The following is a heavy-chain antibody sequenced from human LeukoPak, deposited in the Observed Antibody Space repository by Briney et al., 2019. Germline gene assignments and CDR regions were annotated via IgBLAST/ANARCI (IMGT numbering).Heavy chain of an antibody. D-gene: IGHD3-10*01. Sequence: ASVKVSCKVSGSTLTELSMHWVRQAPGKGLEWMGGFDPEDGETIYAQKFQGRVTMTEDTSTDTAYMELSSLRSEDTAVYYCAADRITMVRGVSDAFDIWGQGTMVTVSS. CDR1: GSTLTELS. J-gene: IGHJ3*02. V-gene: IGHV1-24*01. CDR3: AADRITMVRGVSDAFDI. CDR2: FDPEDGET.